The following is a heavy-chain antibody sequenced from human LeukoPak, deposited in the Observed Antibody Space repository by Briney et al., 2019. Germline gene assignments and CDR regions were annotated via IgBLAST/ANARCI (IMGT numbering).Heavy chain of an antibody. CDR3: AISRFRYYYGAFDI. CDR2: FDPEDGET. D-gene: IGHD3-10*01. V-gene: IGHV1-24*01. CDR1: GYTLTELS. Sequence: ASAKVSCKVSGYTLTELSMHWVRQAPGKGLEWMGGFDPEDGETIYAQKFQGRVTMTEDTSTDTAYMELSSLRSEDTAVYYCAISRFRYYYGAFDIWGQGTMVTVSS. J-gene: IGHJ3*02.